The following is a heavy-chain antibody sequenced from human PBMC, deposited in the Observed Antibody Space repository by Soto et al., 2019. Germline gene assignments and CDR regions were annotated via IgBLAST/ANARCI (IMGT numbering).Heavy chain of an antibody. CDR2: IWYDGSNK. J-gene: IGHJ4*02. V-gene: IGHV3-33*01. CDR3: ASRSPALDY. Sequence: QVQLVESGGGVVQPGRSLRLSCAASGFTFSSYGMHWVRQAPGKGLEWVAVIWYDGSNKYYADFVKGRFTISRDNSKNTRYLPMNSLRAEDTAVYYCASRSPALDYWGQGTLVTVSS. CDR1: GFTFSSYG. D-gene: IGHD2-2*01.